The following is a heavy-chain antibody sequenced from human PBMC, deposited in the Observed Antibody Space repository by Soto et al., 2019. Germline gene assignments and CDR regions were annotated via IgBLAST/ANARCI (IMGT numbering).Heavy chain of an antibody. CDR3: VRGDYGDYSHWFDP. CDR1: GYTFTKFD. D-gene: IGHD4-17*01. CDR2: MNPNSGNT. V-gene: IGHV1-8*01. Sequence: QVQLVQSGAEVKKPGASVRDSCKASGYTFTKFDINWVRQATGQGLEWMGWMNPNSGNTGYAQKFQGRVTMTRNTSITTAYMELSTLRSEDTAVYYCVRGDYGDYSHWFDPWGQGTLVTVSS. J-gene: IGHJ5*02.